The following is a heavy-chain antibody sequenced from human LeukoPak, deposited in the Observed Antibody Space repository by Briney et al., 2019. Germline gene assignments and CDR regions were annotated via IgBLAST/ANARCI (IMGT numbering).Heavy chain of an antibody. Sequence: SETLSLTCIVSGYSISSGYYWGWIRQPPGKGLEWIGSIYHTGNTYYNSSLKSRVTISVDTSKTQFSLSLYSVTAEDTAVYYCARLKGAFNYWFDPWGQGTLVTVSS. CDR3: ARLKGAFNYWFDP. CDR2: IYHTGNT. V-gene: IGHV4-38-2*02. D-gene: IGHD1-1*01. J-gene: IGHJ5*02. CDR1: GYSISSGYY.